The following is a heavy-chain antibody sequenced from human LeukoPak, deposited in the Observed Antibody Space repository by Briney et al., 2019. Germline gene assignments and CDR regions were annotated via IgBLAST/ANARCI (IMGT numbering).Heavy chain of an antibody. D-gene: IGHD2-2*01. CDR1: GGSFSGYY. CDR2: INHSGST. CDR3: ARGDCSSTSCYLRFDP. Sequence: PSETLSLTCAVYGGSFSGYYWSWIRQPPGKGLEWIGEINHSGSTNYNPSLKSRVTISVDTSKNQFSLKLSSVTAADTAVYYCARGDCSSTSCYLRFDPWGQGTLVTVSS. V-gene: IGHV4-34*01. J-gene: IGHJ5*02.